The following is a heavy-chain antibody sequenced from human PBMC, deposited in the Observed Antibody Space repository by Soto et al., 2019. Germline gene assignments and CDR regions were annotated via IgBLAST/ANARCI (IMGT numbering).Heavy chain of an antibody. Sequence: EVQLIESGGGLVKPGRSLRLSCAASGFTFEDFDMHWVRQPPGKGLEWVSTITWNNDRIAYADSVKGRVSICRDNAKKSLYLQMNSLRPEDTALYYCVKDRGWNYNFDYWGQGTLVTVSS. CDR1: GFTFEDFD. V-gene: IGHV3-9*01. D-gene: IGHD1-7*01. CDR3: VKDRGWNYNFDY. CDR2: ITWNNDRI. J-gene: IGHJ4*02.